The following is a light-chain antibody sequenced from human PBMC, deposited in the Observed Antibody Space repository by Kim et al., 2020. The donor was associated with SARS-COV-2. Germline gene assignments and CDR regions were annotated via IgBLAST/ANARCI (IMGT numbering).Light chain of an antibody. CDR1: RSNTGSNT. CDR3: GAWDDSLNGVV. Sequence: GQGVTISSSGRRSNTGSNTVTWSTPVPGPATNFLIYRNTPPPSGVPDRFSGSKSGPSASLAISGLQSEDEADYYCGAWDDSLNGVVFGGGTQLTVL. CDR2: RNT. J-gene: IGLJ2*01. V-gene: IGLV1-44*01.